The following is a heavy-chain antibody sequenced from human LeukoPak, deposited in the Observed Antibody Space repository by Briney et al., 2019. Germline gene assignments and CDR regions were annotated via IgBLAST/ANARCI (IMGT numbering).Heavy chain of an antibody. V-gene: IGHV4-59*12. J-gene: IGHJ5*02. CDR1: GGSISSYY. D-gene: IGHD2-2*01. CDR3: ARGGLGYCSSTSCRNWFDP. CDR2: IYYSGST. Sequence: SETLSLTCTVSGGSISSYYWSWIRQPPGKGLEWIGYIYYSGSTNYNPSLKSRVTISVDTSKNQFSLKLSSVTAADTAVYYCARGGLGYCSSTSCRNWFDPWGQGTLVTVSS.